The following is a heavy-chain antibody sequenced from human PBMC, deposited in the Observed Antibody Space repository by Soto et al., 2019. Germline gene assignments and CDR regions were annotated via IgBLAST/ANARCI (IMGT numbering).Heavy chain of an antibody. D-gene: IGHD1-20*01. CDR2: ISSSSSYI. V-gene: IGHV3-21*04. Sequence: PGGSLRLSCAAYGFTFSSYSMNWVRQAPGKGLEWVSSISSSSSYIYYADSVKGRFTISRDNAKNSLYLQMNSLRAEDTAVYYCAKEGITGTLRPEGEFNYWGQGTLFTVSS. CDR1: GFTFSSYS. J-gene: IGHJ4*02. CDR3: AKEGITGTLRPEGEFNY.